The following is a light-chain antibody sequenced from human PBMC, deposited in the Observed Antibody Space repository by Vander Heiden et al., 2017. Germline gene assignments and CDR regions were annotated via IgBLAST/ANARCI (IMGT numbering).Light chain of an antibody. Sequence: IPMTHPPSSLSASVGDRITITCQASQDIRNYLNWYQQKPGKAPELLIYPASDLETGVPSRFSGNGSGTDFTLTISSLQPEDIATYYCQQYDSFPLTFGPGTKVD. CDR3: QQYDSFPLT. CDR2: PAS. J-gene: IGKJ3*01. V-gene: IGKV1-33*01. CDR1: QDIRNY.